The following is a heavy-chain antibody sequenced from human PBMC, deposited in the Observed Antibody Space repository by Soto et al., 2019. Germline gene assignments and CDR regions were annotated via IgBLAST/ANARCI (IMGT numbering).Heavy chain of an antibody. D-gene: IGHD3-10*01. Sequence: ASVKVSCKASGYTFTSYAMHWVRQAPGQRLEWMGWINAGNGNTKYSQKFQGRVTITRDTSASTAYMELSSLRSEDTAVYYCARDPNGDDAFDIWGQGTMVAVSS. CDR1: GYTFTSYA. CDR3: ARDPNGDDAFDI. V-gene: IGHV1-3*01. J-gene: IGHJ3*02. CDR2: INAGNGNT.